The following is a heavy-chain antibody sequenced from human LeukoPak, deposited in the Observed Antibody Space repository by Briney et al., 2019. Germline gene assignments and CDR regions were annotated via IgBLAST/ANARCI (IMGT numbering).Heavy chain of an antibody. Sequence: PGRSLRLSCTASGFTFGDYAMSWVRQAPGKGLEWVGFIRSKAYGGTTEYAASVKGRFTISRDDSKSIAYLQMNSLKTEDTAVYYCTRRRSGSAYYFDYWGQGTLVTVSS. V-gene: IGHV3-49*04. D-gene: IGHD6-25*01. CDR1: GFTFGDYA. CDR3: TRRRSGSAYYFDY. J-gene: IGHJ4*02. CDR2: IRSKAYGGTT.